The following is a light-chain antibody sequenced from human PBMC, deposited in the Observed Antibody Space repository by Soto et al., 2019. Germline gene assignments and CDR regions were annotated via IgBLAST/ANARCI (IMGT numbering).Light chain of an antibody. V-gene: IGLV2-23*02. J-gene: IGLJ3*02. CDR1: SSDVGSYNL. Sequence: QSALTQPASVSGSPGQSRTISCTGTSSDVGSYNLVSWYQQHPGKAPKLMIYEVSKRPSGVSNPFSGSKSVNTASLTVSGVQAWDEADYYCCSYAGSSTWVFGGGSKLTVL. CDR3: CSYAGSSTWV. CDR2: EVS.